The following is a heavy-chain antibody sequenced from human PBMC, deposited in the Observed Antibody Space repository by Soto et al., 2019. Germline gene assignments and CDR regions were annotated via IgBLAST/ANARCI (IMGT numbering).Heavy chain of an antibody. V-gene: IGHV5-10-1*01. D-gene: IGHD6-13*01. J-gene: IGHJ5*02. CDR3: ARHAIGAIGSDSWFDP. Sequence: PGESLKISCKGSGYSFTNYCINWVRQMPGKGLEWMGKIDPSDSYTNYSPSFQGHVTISADKSISTAYLQWNILRASDTAMYYCARHAIGAIGSDSWFDPWGQGTLVTVS. CDR1: GYSFTNYC. CDR2: IDPSDSYT.